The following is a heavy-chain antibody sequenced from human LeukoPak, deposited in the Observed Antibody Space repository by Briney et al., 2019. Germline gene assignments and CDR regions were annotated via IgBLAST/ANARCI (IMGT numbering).Heavy chain of an antibody. CDR3: ARGGTSIAAAGSTHDY. CDR2: INPNSGGT. V-gene: IGHV1-2*02. J-gene: IGHJ4*02. D-gene: IGHD6-13*01. Sequence: ASVKVSCKASGYTFTGYYMHWVRQAPGQGLEWMGWINPNSGGTNYAQKFQGRVTMTRDTSISTAYMELSRLRSDDTAVYYCARGGTSIAAAGSTHDYWGQGPLATVSS. CDR1: GYTFTGYY.